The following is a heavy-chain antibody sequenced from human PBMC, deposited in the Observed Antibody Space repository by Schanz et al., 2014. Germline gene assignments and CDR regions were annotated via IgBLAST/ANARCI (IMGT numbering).Heavy chain of an antibody. Sequence: EVQLVESGGGLVQPGGSLRLSCAASGATFSTYAMSWVRQAPGKGLEWVSAINGNGGITYYADPVKGRFTISRDNSKNTLNLQMNSLKTEDTAVYYCSTDLTAVDYDAIGLWGQGTMVTVSS. CDR2: INGNGGIT. V-gene: IGHV3-23*04. CDR3: STDLTAVDYDAIGL. D-gene: IGHD4-17*01. J-gene: IGHJ3*01. CDR1: GATFSTYA.